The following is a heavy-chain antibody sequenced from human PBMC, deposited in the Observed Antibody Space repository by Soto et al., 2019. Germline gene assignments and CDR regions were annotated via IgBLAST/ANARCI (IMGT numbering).Heavy chain of an antibody. CDR1: GYTFTGYY. CDR3: ARSDIVATTDYYYYGMDV. D-gene: IGHD5-12*01. V-gene: IGHV1-2*04. CDR2: INPNSGGT. J-gene: IGHJ6*02. Sequence: ASVKVSCKASGYTFTGYYMHWVRQAPGQGLEWMGWINPNSGGTNYAQKFQGWVTMTRDTSISTAYMELSRLRSDDTAVYYCARSDIVATTDYYYYGMDVWGQGTTVTGSS.